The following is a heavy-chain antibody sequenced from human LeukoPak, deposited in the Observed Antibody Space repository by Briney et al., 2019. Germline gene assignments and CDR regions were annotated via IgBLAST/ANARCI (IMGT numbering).Heavy chain of an antibody. V-gene: IGHV1-18*04. Sequence: GASVKVSCKTSEYTFTGYFMHWVRQAPGQGLEWMGWISAYNGNTNYAQKLQGRVTMTTDTSTSTAYMELRSLRSDDTAVYYCARVGGHTAMGPMGGYWGQGTLVTVSS. CDR3: ARVGGHTAMGPMGGY. CDR2: ISAYNGNT. CDR1: EYTFTGYF. J-gene: IGHJ4*02. D-gene: IGHD5-18*01.